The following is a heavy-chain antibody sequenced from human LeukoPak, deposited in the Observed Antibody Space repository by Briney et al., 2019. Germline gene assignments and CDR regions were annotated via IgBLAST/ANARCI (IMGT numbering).Heavy chain of an antibody. Sequence: GGSLRLSCAASGFTFGGFTMSWVRQTPGRGLEWLSGILADADAGKAYYADSVKGRFTIYRDNSKITLYLQMNNLRADDTAVYFCAKDLNYGDGRWEFDPWSQGTLVTV. V-gene: IGHV3-23*01. CDR2: ILADADAGKA. D-gene: IGHD4-17*01. J-gene: IGHJ5*02. CDR3: AKDLNYGDGRWEFDP. CDR1: GFTFGGFT.